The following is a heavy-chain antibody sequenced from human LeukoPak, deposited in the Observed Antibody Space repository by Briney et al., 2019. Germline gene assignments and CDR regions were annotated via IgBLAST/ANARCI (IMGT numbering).Heavy chain of an antibody. CDR1: GYTFTGYY. J-gene: IGHJ4*02. CDR2: INPNSGGT. Sequence: GASVKVSCKASGYTFTGYYMHWVRQAPGQGLEWMGRINPNSGGTNYAQKFQGRVTMTRDTSISTAYMELSRLRSHDTAVYYCARDDTMVRGDFDYWGQGTLVTVSS. D-gene: IGHD3-10*01. V-gene: IGHV1-2*06. CDR3: ARDDTMVRGDFDY.